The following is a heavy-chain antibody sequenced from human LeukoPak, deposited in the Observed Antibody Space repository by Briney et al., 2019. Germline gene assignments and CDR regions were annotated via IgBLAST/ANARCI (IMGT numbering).Heavy chain of an antibody. CDR1: GYTFTSYD. CDR2: MNPNSGNT. CDR3: ARGQANYDFWSGYYRAYYYYMDV. V-gene: IGHV1-8*01. Sequence: ASVKVSCKASGYTFTSYDINWVRQATGQGLEWMGWMNPNSGNTGYAQKFQGRVTITRNTSISTAYMELSSLRSEDTAVYYCARGQANYDFWSGYYRAYYYYMDVWGKGTTVTVSS. J-gene: IGHJ6*03. D-gene: IGHD3-3*01.